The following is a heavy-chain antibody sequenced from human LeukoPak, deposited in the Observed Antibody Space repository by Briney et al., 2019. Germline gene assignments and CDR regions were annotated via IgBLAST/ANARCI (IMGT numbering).Heavy chain of an antibody. CDR2: IYFSGST. CDR1: GGSISSSSFY. D-gene: IGHD3-22*01. J-gene: IGHJ2*01. CDR3: ARGSPYDTSGSYWYSDL. Sequence: SETLSLTCTVSGGSISSSSFYWGWIRQPPGKGPEWIGSIYFSGSTKYNPSLKSRVTMSVDTSKNQFSLKLSSVTAADTAVYYCARGSPYDTSGSYWYSDLWGRGTLVTVFS. V-gene: IGHV4-39*07.